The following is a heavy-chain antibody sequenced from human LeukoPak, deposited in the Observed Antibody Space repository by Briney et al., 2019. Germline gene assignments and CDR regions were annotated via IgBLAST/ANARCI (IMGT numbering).Heavy chain of an antibody. Sequence: SVKVSCKASGGTFSTYVISWVRQAPGQGLEWMGGIIPVFGTANYAEKFQGRVTMTTDTSTSTAYMELRSLRSDDTAVYYCARDWGYCGGDCYSADAFDIWGQGTVVTVSS. CDR1: GGTFSTYV. V-gene: IGHV1-69*05. D-gene: IGHD2-21*02. CDR2: IIPVFGTA. J-gene: IGHJ3*02. CDR3: ARDWGYCGGDCYSADAFDI.